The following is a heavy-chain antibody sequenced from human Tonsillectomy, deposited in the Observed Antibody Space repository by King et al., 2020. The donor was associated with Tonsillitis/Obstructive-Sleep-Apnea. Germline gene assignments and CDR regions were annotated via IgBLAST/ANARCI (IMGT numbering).Heavy chain of an antibody. CDR1: GFTFSSYA. V-gene: IGHV3-30*01. CDR3: ARERYGDYYCFDY. D-gene: IGHD4-17*01. CDR2: ISYDGSNK. J-gene: IGHJ4*02. Sequence: VQLVESGGGVVQPGRSLRLSCAASGFTFSSYAMHWVRQAPGKGLEWVAVISYDGSNKYYADSVKGRFTISRDNSKNTLYLRMNSLRAEDTAVYYCARERYGDYYCFDYWGQGTLVTVSS.